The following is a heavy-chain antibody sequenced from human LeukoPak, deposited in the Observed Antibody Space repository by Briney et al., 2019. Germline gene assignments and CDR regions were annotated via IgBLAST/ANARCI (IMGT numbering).Heavy chain of an antibody. V-gene: IGHV1-18*01. D-gene: IGHD6-19*01. CDR3: ARDRYSSGWFEARFDY. Sequence: ASVKVSCKASGYTFTMNGISWVRQAPGQGLEWMGWTSTYNDKTNYAQRLQGRVTMTTDTSTSTAYMELRSLRSDDTAVYYCARDRYSSGWFEARFDYWGQGTLVTVSS. J-gene: IGHJ4*02. CDR2: TSTYNDKT. CDR1: GYTFTMNG.